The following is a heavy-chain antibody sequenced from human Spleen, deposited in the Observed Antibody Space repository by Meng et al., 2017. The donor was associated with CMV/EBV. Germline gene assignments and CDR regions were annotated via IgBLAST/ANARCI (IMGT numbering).Heavy chain of an antibody. CDR3: ARVGSSWSNDY. CDR1: GFTFSSYS. J-gene: IGHJ4*02. V-gene: IGHV3-21*01. Sequence: LTCAASGFTFSSYSMNWVRQAPGKGLEWVSSISSTSRYIYYADSVKGRFTIPRDNAKNSLCLQMNSLRAEDTAVYYCARVGSSWSNDYWGQGTLVTVSS. CDR2: ISSTSRYI. D-gene: IGHD6-13*01.